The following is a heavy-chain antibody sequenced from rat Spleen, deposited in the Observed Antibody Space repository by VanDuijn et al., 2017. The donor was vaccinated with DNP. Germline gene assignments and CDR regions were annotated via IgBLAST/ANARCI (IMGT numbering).Heavy chain of an antibody. CDR3: ASWAPIAPISTSNY. J-gene: IGHJ2*01. CDR2: INTDGGST. Sequence: EVQLVETGGGLVQPGRSLKLSCVASGFTFSSSWMFWIRQAPGKGLEWVASINTDGGSTFYPDSVKGRFTISRDNAEGTLNLQMNSLRSEDTATYYCASWAPIAPISTSNYWGQGVMVTVSS. V-gene: IGHV5-58*01. CDR1: GFTFSSSW. D-gene: IGHD1-2*01.